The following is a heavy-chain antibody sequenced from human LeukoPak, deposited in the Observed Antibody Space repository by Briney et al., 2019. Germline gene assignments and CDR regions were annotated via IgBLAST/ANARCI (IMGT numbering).Heavy chain of an antibody. J-gene: IGHJ4*02. CDR2: AGWAGGTT. D-gene: IGHD3-10*02. CDR1: GFNFDRYT. Sequence: GGSLRLSCATSGFNFDRYTIYWFRQAPGKGLEGVSLAGWAGGTTFYSDSVRGRFTISRDSGRKSVYLQMNSLTTDDTAFYFCAKELDTMFFDYWGQGALVTVSS. CDR3: AKELDTMFFDY. V-gene: IGHV3-43*01.